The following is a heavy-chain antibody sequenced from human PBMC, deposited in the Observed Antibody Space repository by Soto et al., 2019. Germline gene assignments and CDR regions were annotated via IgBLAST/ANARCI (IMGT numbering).Heavy chain of an antibody. CDR2: IYYSGTT. CDR1: NGSVSSGTYS. V-gene: IGHV4-30-2*01. Sequence: PSETLSLTCTVSNGSVSSGTYSWSLVRQPPGKGLECIGYIYYSGTTYYTPSLKSRLTMSLGSANDHFSLNLTSVTAADTALYFCARGHYYYGMDVWGQGITVTVSS. J-gene: IGHJ6*02. CDR3: ARGHYYYGMDV.